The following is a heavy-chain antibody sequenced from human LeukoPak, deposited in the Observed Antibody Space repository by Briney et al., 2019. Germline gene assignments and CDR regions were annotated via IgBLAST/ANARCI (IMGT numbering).Heavy chain of an antibody. CDR2: ISGSGGST. CDR1: GFTFSSYW. V-gene: IGHV3-23*01. CDR3: AKVGAWDEPSIVVVPAAPFDY. Sequence: GGSLRLSCAASGFTFSSYWMSWVRQAPGKGLEWVSAISGSGGSTYYADSVKGRFTISRDNSKNTQYLQMNSLRAEDTAVYYCAKVGAWDEPSIVVVPAAPFDYWGQGTLVTVSS. D-gene: IGHD2-2*01. J-gene: IGHJ4*02.